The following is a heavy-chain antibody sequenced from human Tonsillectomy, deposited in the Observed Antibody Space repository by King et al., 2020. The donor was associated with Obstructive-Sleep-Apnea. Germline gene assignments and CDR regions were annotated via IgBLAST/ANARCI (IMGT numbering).Heavy chain of an antibody. D-gene: IGHD3-16*01. CDR1: GYTFTSYD. CDR2: MNPNSGNT. CDR3: AREVLGGGLVDTY. Sequence: VQLVESGAEVKKPGDSVKVSCTASGYTFTSYDINWVRQATGQGLEWMAWMNPNSGNTGYAQKFQGRVTITRNTSLSTAYMELSSLRSEDTAVYCCAREVLGGGLVDTYWGQGTLVTVSS. J-gene: IGHJ4*02. V-gene: IGHV1-8*01.